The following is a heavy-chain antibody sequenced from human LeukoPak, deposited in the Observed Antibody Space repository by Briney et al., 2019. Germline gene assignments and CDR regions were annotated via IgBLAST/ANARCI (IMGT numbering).Heavy chain of an antibody. D-gene: IGHD2-21*02. J-gene: IGHJ4*02. CDR3: ARVAGGDWYYFDF. CDR2: INLNSGGT. V-gene: IGHV1-2*02. CDR1: GYTFTAYY. Sequence: ASVKVSCKASGYTFTAYYMHWVRQAPGQGLEWMGWINLNSGGTNYAQKFQGRVTMTRDTSISAAYMELSRLGPDDTAVYYCARVAGGDWYYFDFWGQGTLVTVSS.